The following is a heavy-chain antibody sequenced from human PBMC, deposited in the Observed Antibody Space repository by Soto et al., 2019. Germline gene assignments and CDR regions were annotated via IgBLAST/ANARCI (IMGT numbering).Heavy chain of an antibody. V-gene: IGHV3-33*01. Sequence: GSLRLSCAASGFTFSSYGMHWVRQAPCKGLEWVAVIWYDGSNKYYADSVKGRFTISRDNSKNTLYLQMNSLRAEDTAVYYCARPHMVRGVITYFDYWGQGTLVTVSS. CDR3: ARPHMVRGVITYFDY. D-gene: IGHD3-10*01. CDR1: GFTFSSYG. J-gene: IGHJ4*02. CDR2: IWYDGSNK.